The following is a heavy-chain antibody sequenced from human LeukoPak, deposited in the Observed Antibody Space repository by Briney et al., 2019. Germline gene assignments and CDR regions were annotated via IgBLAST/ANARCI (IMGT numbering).Heavy chain of an antibody. D-gene: IGHD2-2*01. J-gene: IGHJ3*02. CDR3: ARVQSGASRWAAFDI. CDR1: GFTFSDYS. V-gene: IGHV3-11*04. Sequence: PGGSLRLSCAASGFTFSDYSMRWIRQAPGKGLEWVSSISRSGSTKYYADSVKGRFTISRDNAKKLVYLQMNSLRVEDTAVYYCARVQSGASRWAAFDIWGQGTRVSVSS. CDR2: ISRSGSTK.